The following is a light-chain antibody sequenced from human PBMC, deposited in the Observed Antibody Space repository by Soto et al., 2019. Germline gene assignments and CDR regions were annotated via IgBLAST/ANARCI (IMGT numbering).Light chain of an antibody. CDR3: QQSYSTPLT. J-gene: IGKJ4*01. CDR2: AAS. V-gene: IGKV1-39*01. Sequence: DIQMTQSPSSLSASVGDRVTITCRASQSISSYFNWYQQKPGKAPKLLIYAASSLQSWVASRFSGSGSGTDFTLTISSLQPEDFATYYCQQSYSTPLTFGGGTKVEIK. CDR1: QSISSY.